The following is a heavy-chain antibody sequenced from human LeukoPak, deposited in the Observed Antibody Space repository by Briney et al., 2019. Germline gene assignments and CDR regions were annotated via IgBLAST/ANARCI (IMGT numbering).Heavy chain of an antibody. CDR2: ISAYNGNT. CDR3: ARVYIYDYVWGSYRYYFDY. V-gene: IGHV1-18*01. J-gene: IGHJ4*02. CDR1: GYTFTSYG. D-gene: IGHD3-16*02. Sequence: GASVKVSCKASGYTFTSYGISWVRQAPGQGLEWMGWISAYNGNTNYAQKLQGRVTMTTDTSTSTAYMELRSLRSDDTAVYYCARVYIYDYVWGSYRYYFDYWGQGTLVTVSS.